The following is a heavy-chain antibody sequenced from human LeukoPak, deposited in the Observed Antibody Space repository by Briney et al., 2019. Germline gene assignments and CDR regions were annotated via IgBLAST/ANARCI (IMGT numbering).Heavy chain of an antibody. V-gene: IGHV3-11*04. CDR3: AGTRLGSYDSSGYFTR. D-gene: IGHD3-22*01. CDR1: GFTFSDYY. CDR2: ISSSGSTI. J-gene: IGHJ4*02. Sequence: PGGSLRLSCAASGFTFSDYYMSWIRQAPGKGLEWVSYISSSGSTIYYAESVKVRFTISRDNAKNSLYMQMNSLRAEDTAVYYCAGTRLGSYDSSGYFTRWGQGTLVTVSS.